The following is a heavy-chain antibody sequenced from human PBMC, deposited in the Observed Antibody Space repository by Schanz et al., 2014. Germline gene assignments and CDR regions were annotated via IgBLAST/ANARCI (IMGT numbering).Heavy chain of an antibody. J-gene: IGHJ5*02. CDR2: IKSRSDGGTT. Sequence: EAQVVESGGSLVKPGGSLRLSCVASGFTFSNAWMNWVRQGPGNRLEWFGRIKSRSDGGTTEYAAPEKGRFIISRDDSRNTLYLHMSALEYGDTAVYYCSTTPNFYAPETYSWFDPWGRATRVTVSS. CDR3: STTPNFYAPETYSWFDP. D-gene: IGHD3-10*01. CDR1: GFTFSNAW. V-gene: IGHV3-15*01.